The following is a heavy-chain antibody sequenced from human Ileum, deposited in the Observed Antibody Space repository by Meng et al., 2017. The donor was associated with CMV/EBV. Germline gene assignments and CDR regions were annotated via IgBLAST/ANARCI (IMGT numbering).Heavy chain of an antibody. Sequence: SETLSLTCTVSGGPISGISWWSWVRQSPGKGLEWIGEIYHTGSTNYNPSLKNRVTISIDKSKNQFSLKLTSVTAADTAVYYCADAPSDYWGQGRLVTVSS. CDR1: GGPISGISW. J-gene: IGHJ4*02. V-gene: IGHV4-4*02. CDR2: IYHTGST. CDR3: ADAPSDY.